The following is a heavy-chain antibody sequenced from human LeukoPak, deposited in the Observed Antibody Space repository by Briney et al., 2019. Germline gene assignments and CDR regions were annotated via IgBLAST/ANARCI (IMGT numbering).Heavy chain of an antibody. CDR3: ARRHSSGYFDY. D-gene: IGHD6-19*01. CDR2: IYPGDSDT. V-gene: IGHV5-51*01. J-gene: IGHJ4*02. CDR1: RYTFTTYW. Sequence: GESLKISCKGSRYTFTTYWIGWVRQMPGKGLEWMGIIYPGDSDTRYSPSFQGQVTMSADKSITTAYLQWSSLKASDTAVYYCARRHSSGYFDYWGQGTLVTVSS.